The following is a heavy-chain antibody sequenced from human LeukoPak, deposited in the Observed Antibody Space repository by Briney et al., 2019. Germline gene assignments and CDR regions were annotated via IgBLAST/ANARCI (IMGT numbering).Heavy chain of an antibody. V-gene: IGHV3-15*01. Sequence: GGSLRLSCAASGFTFSSYAMSWVRQAPGKGLEWVGRIKSKTDGGTTDYAAPVKGGFTISRDDSKNTLYLQMNSLKTEDTAVYYCTTEAYYYDSSGYYYENYFDYWGQGTLVTVSS. CDR1: GFTFSSYA. J-gene: IGHJ4*02. CDR3: TTEAYYYDSSGYYYENYFDY. CDR2: IKSKTDGGTT. D-gene: IGHD3-22*01.